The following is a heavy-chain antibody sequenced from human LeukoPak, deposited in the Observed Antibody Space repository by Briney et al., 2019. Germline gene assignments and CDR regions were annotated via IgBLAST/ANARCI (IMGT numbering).Heavy chain of an antibody. CDR3: ARFTTNWNHYYYYYYMDV. CDR1: GYTFTSYY. D-gene: IGHD1-20*01. CDR2: INPNSGGT. V-gene: IGHV1-2*02. J-gene: IGHJ6*03. Sequence: ASVKVPCKASGYTFTSYYMHWVRQAPGQGLEWMGWINPNSGGTNYAQKFQGRVTMTRDTSISTAYMELSRLRSDDTAVYYCARFTTNWNHYYYYYYMDVWGKGTTVTVSS.